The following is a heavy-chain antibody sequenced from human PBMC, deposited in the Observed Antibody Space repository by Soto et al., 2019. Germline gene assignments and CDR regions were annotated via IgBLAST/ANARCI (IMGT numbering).Heavy chain of an antibody. CDR3: AAETMPGARFYGLDV. J-gene: IGHJ6*04. V-gene: IGHV4-38-2*01. D-gene: IGHD2-2*01. CDR2: LSQNGGT. CDR1: GYSFNRCHF. Sequence: PSDTLSLTCFVSGYSFNRCHFCFWIRQPPGKGLQWIGSLSQNGGTYRNPSLRSRVTLSVDTSKNQFSLKLTSVTAADAAVYYCAAETMPGARFYGLDVWGKGSTVTVSS.